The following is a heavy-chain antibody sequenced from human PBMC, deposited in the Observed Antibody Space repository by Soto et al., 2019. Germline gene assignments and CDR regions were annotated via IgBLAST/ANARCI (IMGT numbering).Heavy chain of an antibody. Sequence: SETLCLTWAVSEGYSVGSNGWRRIRKPPGKGLEWIGEIYHSGSTNYNPSLKSRVTISVDKSKNQFSLKLSSVTAADTAVYYCARVDSGSYGGFDYWGQGTLVTVSS. J-gene: IGHJ4*02. CDR3: ARVDSGSYGGFDY. CDR1: EGYSVGSNG. D-gene: IGHD1-26*01. CDR2: IYHSGST. V-gene: IGHV4-4*02.